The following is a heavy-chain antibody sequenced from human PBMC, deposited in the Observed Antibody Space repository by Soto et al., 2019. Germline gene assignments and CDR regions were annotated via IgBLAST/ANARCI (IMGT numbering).Heavy chain of an antibody. CDR3: ARASSKQQLARDSYYYYYYGMDV. Sequence: PGGSLRLSCAASGFTFSGYSMNWVRQAPGKGLEWVSSISSSSSYIYYADSVKGRFTISRDNAKNSLYLQMNSLRAEDTAVYYCARASSKQQLARDSYYYYYYGMDVWGQGTTVTGS. CDR1: GFTFSGYS. V-gene: IGHV3-21*01. J-gene: IGHJ6*02. D-gene: IGHD6-13*01. CDR2: ISSSSSYI.